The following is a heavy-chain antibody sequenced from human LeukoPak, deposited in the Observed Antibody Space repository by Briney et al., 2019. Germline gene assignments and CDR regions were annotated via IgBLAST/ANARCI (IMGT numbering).Heavy chain of an antibody. Sequence: GESLKISCKGSGYSFTSYWIGWVRQMPGKGLEWMGIIYPGDSDTRYSPSFQGQVTISADKSISTAYLQWSSLKASDTAMYYCARSGGKYCSGGSCYIGYNWFDPWGQGTLVTFSS. J-gene: IGHJ5*02. CDR2: IYPGDSDT. D-gene: IGHD2-15*01. CDR3: ARSGGKYCSGGSCYIGYNWFDP. CDR1: GYSFTSYW. V-gene: IGHV5-51*01.